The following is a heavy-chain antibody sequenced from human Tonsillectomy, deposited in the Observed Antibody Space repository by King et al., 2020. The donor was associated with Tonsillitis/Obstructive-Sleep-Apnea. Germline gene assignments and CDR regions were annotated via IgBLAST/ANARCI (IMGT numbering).Heavy chain of an antibody. V-gene: IGHV3-30*04. J-gene: IGHJ6*03. D-gene: IGHD3-3*01. Sequence: VQLVESGGGVVQPGRSLRLSCAASGFTFSSYAIHWGRQAPGKGLEWVAVISYDGSNKYYADSVKGRFTISRDNSKNTLYLQMNRLRAEDTAVYYCANGPITGDYYTTYYYYYYMDVWGQGTTVTVAS. CDR3: ANGPITGDYYTTYYYYYYMDV. CDR2: ISYDGSNK. CDR1: GFTFSSYA.